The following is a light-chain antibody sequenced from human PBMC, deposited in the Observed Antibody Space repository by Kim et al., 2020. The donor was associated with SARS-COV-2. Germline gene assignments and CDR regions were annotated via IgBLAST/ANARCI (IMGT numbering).Light chain of an antibody. CDR2: DAS. CDR1: QDISNH. V-gene: IGKV1-33*01. Sequence: DIQMTQSPSSLSASVGDRVTITCQASQDISNHLNWYQQKPGKAPKLLIYDASNLAIGVPSRFSGSGSGTDVTFTISSLQPEDIATYYCLQYDNFPITVGQGTRLEIK. CDR3: LQYDNFPIT. J-gene: IGKJ5*01.